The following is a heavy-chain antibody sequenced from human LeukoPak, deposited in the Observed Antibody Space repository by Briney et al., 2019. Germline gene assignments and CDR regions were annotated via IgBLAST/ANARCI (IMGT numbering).Heavy chain of an antibody. J-gene: IGHJ4*02. D-gene: IGHD3-9*01. Sequence: ASVKVSCKASGYTFTSYDINWVRQATGQGLEWMGWMNPNTGDTGYTQNFQGRVTMTRDTSISTAYLELSSLRSEDTAVYYCAKSGYNILTGFYSGDSWGQGTLVTVSS. V-gene: IGHV1-8*01. CDR3: AKSGYNILTGFYSGDS. CDR1: GYTFTSYD. CDR2: MNPNTGDT.